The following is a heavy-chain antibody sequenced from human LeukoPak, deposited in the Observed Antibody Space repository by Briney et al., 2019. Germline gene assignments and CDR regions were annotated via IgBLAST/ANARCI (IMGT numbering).Heavy chain of an antibody. D-gene: IGHD1-7*01. Sequence: ASVKVSCKASGYTFTAYYMHWVRQAPGQGLEWMGCINSNNGDTGYAQKFHGRVTMTRDTSISTAYMELSSLTSDDTVVYYCARDYVRNYFDPWGQGTLVTVSS. CDR1: GYTFTAYY. CDR2: INSNNGDT. V-gene: IGHV1-2*02. J-gene: IGHJ5*02. CDR3: ARDYVRNYFDP.